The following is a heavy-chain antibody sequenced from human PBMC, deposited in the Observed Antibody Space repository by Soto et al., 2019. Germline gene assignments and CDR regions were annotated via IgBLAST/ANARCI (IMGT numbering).Heavy chain of an antibody. CDR3: ARRYGASFDY. J-gene: IGHJ4*02. Sequence: SETLSLTCAVSGGSISSGGYSWSWIRQPPGKGLEWIGYIYHSGTTYYNPSLKSRVTISVDRSKNQFSLKLSSVTAADTAVYYCARRYGASFDYWGQGTLVTVSS. V-gene: IGHV4-30-2*01. D-gene: IGHD4-17*01. CDR2: IYHSGTT. CDR1: GGSISSGGYS.